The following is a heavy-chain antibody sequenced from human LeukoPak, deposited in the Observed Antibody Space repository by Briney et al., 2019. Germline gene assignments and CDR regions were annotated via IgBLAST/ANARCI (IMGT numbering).Heavy chain of an antibody. CDR2: INPKTGIT. D-gene: IGHD2-15*01. CDR3: ARGEDIVVVAAATIEY. Sequence: GASVKVPCKASGYTFATYYIHWVRQAPGQGLEWMGIINPKTGITNYAQKFQGRVTVTRDTSASTVYMDLGSLKSEDTAVYYCARGEDIVVVAAATIEYWGQGALVTVSS. V-gene: IGHV1-46*01. J-gene: IGHJ4*02. CDR1: GYTFATYY.